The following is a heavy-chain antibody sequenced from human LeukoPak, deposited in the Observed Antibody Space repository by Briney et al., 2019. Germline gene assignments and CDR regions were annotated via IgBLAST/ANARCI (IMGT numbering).Heavy chain of an antibody. CDR2: IYYSGST. D-gene: IGHD3-10*01. V-gene: IGHV4-31*03. CDR3: ARDGRDYYGLGSSILSITKNAFDI. J-gene: IGHJ3*02. Sequence: PSQTLSLTCTVSGGSISSGGYYWSWIRQHPGKGLEWIGYIYYSGSTYYNPSLKSRVTISVDTSKNQFSLKLSSVTAADTAVYYCARDGRDYYGLGSSILSITKNAFDIWGQGTMVTVSS. CDR1: GGSISSGGYY.